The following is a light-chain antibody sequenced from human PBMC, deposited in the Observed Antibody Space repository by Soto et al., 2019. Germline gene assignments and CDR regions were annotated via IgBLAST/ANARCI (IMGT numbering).Light chain of an antibody. CDR2: LGS. Sequence: DIVMTQSPLSLPVTPGEPASISCRSSQSLLHSNGYNYLDWYLQKPGQSPQLLIYLGSNRASGVPDRVSGSGFGTDFTLKISRVEAEDVGVYYCMQALQTPDTFGQGTKLEIK. J-gene: IGKJ2*01. CDR1: QSLLHSNGYNY. V-gene: IGKV2-28*01. CDR3: MQALQTPDT.